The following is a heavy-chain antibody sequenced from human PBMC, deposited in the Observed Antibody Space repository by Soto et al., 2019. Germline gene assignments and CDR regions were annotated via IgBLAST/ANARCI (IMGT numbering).Heavy chain of an antibody. CDR1: GGTFSSYA. J-gene: IGHJ4*02. D-gene: IGHD3-16*02. CDR2: IIPIFGTA. Sequence: SVKVSCKASGGTFSSYAISWVRQAPGQGLEWMGGIIPIFGTANYAQKFQGRVTITADESTSTAYMELSSLRSEDTAVYYCATGIMMTFGGGIPLDDWGQGTLVTVSS. V-gene: IGHV1-69*13. CDR3: ATGIMMTFGGGIPLDD.